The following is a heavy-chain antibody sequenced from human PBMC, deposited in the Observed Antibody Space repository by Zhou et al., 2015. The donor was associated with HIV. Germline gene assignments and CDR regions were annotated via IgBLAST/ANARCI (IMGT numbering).Heavy chain of an antibody. Sequence: QVQLVQSGAEVKKPGASVKVSCKASGYPFLSYGISWVRQVPGQGLEWMGWISADSDYTNYAQKFQGRVSMTRDRSTSTAYMELRSLRSDDSAMYYCARDDASGYHSFDFWGQGTLVSVSS. D-gene: IGHD3-22*01. CDR1: GYPFLSYG. J-gene: IGHJ4*02. CDR2: ISADSDYT. V-gene: IGHV1-18*01. CDR3: ARDDASGYHSFDF.